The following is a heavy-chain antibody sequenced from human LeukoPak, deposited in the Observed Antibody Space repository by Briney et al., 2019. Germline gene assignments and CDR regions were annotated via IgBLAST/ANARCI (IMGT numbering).Heavy chain of an antibody. D-gene: IGHD6-13*01. J-gene: IGHJ3*02. CDR3: ARGTGGSSWYSGAFDI. CDR2: ISSSSSYI. V-gene: IGHV3-21*01. CDR1: GFTFSSYS. Sequence: GGSLRLSCAVSGFTFSSYSMNWVRQAPGKGLEWVSSISSSSSYIYYADSVKGRFTISRDNAKNSLYLQMNSLRAEDTAVYYCARGTGGSSWYSGAFDIWGQGTMVTVSS.